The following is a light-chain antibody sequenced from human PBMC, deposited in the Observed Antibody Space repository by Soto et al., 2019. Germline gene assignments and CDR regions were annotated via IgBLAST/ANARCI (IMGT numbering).Light chain of an antibody. CDR3: QQYHIWPPWT. J-gene: IGKJ1*01. CDR1: QSVSTN. V-gene: IGKV3-15*01. CDR2: GAS. Sequence: EIVMTQSPAILSVSPGERATLSCRASQSVSTNLAWYQQKPGQAPRLLIYGASARATGIPARFSGSGSGTEFTLTISSLQSEDFAIYYCQQYHIWPPWTFGQGTKVDIK.